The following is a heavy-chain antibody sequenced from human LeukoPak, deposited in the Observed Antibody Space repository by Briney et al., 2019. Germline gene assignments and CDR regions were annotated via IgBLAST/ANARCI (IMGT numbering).Heavy chain of an antibody. CDR2: TNSDGRST. J-gene: IGHJ5*02. Sequence: GGSLRLPCAASGFTFSSYWMHWVRQAPGKGLVWVSRTNSDGRSTSYADSVKGRFTISRDNAKNTLYLQMNSLRAEDTAVYYCSRAQPSGYCSSTSGHGWFDPWGQGTLVTVSS. CDR1: GFTFSSYW. V-gene: IGHV3-74*01. D-gene: IGHD2-2*01. CDR3: SRAQPSGYCSSTSGHGWFDP.